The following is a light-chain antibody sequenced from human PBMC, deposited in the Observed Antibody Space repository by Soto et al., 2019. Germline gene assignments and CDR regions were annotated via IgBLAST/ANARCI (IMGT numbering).Light chain of an antibody. CDR3: SSSVGIYHNLV. V-gene: IGLV2-8*01. CDR1: SSDIGGYNS. Sequence: QSALTQPPSASGSPGQSVTISCTGTSSDIGGYNSVSWYQQHPGKAPRLMIYEVNKRPSGVPDRFSGSKSGYTASLTVSGLQTEDEAFYYCSSSVGIYHNLVFGGGTKVTVL. CDR2: EVN. J-gene: IGLJ3*02.